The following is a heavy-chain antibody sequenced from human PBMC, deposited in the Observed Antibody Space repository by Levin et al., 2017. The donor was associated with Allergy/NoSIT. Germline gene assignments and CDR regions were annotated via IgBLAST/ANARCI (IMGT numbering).Heavy chain of an antibody. CDR1: GFTFSSYS. J-gene: IGHJ4*02. CDR3: AIIAPAVAGLSGYFDY. Sequence: GESLKISCAASGFTFSSYSMNWVRQAPGKGLEWVSYISSSSSTIYYADSVKGRFTISRDNAKNSLYLQMNSLRAEDTAVYYCAIIAPAVAGLSGYFDYWGQGTLVTVSS. D-gene: IGHD6-19*01. CDR2: ISSSSSTI. V-gene: IGHV3-48*01.